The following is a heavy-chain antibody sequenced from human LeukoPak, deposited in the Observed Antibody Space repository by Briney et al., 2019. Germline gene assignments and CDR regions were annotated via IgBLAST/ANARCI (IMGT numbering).Heavy chain of an antibody. D-gene: IGHD2-15*01. Sequence: ASVKVSCKVSGNTLTDLSIHWVRQAPERGLDWMGGFDPEDAEVIYAEKFQDRVTMTEDPSTDTAYLELSSLRSEDTAVYYCAAEGQWSLVHYFNSWGQGTLVTVSS. CDR3: AAEGQWSLVHYFNS. J-gene: IGHJ4*02. CDR1: GNTLTDLS. V-gene: IGHV1-24*01. CDR2: FDPEDAEV.